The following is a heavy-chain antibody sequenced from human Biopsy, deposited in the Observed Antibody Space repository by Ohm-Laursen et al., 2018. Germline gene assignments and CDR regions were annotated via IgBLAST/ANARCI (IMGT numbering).Heavy chain of an antibody. V-gene: IGHV4-31*01. J-gene: IGHJ5*02. CDR2: IFNSANT. CDR3: ARGDYFDSKGYFWFDP. D-gene: IGHD3-22*01. CDR1: GGSISSGGSY. Sequence: SDTLSLTCTVSGGSISSGGSYWSWIRQRPGKGLEWIGYIFNSANTYYNPSLKNLITISGDTSKNQFSLKLNSVTAADTAVYYCARGDYFDSKGYFWFDPWGQGTLVTVSS.